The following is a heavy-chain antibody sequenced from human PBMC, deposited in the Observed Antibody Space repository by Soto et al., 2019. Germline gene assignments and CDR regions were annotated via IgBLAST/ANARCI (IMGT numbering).Heavy chain of an antibody. CDR3: TTNDYDSSRYDTWFDP. J-gene: IGHJ5*02. D-gene: IGHD3-22*01. V-gene: IGHV3-49*05. Sequence: EVQLVESGGGLVKPGRSLRLSCTASGFTFGDYAMSWFRQAPGKGLEWVGFIRSKAYGGTTQYAASVKGRFTISRDDSKXXAYLQMNSLKTEDTAVYYCTTNDYDSSRYDTWFDPWGQGTLVTVSS. CDR2: IRSKAYGGTT. CDR1: GFTFGDYA.